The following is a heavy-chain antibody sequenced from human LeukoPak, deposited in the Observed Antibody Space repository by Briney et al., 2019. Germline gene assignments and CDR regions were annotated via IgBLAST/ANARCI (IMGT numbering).Heavy chain of an antibody. CDR3: ARASGDQRYYYYYLDV. D-gene: IGHD2-2*01. CDR1: EMSFSAYY. CDR2: NYYSGTT. Sequence: SETLSLTCAVSEMSFSAYYWNWIRQPPGKGLEWIGSNYYSGTTDYNPSLKSRVTISVDTSMNHFSLKLSSVTAADTAVYYCARASGDQRYYYYYLDVWGKGTTVTVSS. V-gene: IGHV4-39*02. J-gene: IGHJ6*03.